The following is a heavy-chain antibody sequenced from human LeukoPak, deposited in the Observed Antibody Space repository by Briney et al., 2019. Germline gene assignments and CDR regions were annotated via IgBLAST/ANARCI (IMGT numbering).Heavy chain of an antibody. CDR1: GFTFSNSG. CDR3: AKDLSSGWTKIDY. V-gene: IGHV3-30*18. J-gene: IGHJ4*02. Sequence: GRSLRLSCAGSGFTFSNSGMHWVRQAPGKGLEWVAVTSYDGSDKYYAGSVKGRFTISRDNSKNTLYLQMNSLRPEDTAVYYCAKDLSSGWTKIDYWGQGTLVTVSS. CDR2: TSYDGSDK. D-gene: IGHD6-19*01.